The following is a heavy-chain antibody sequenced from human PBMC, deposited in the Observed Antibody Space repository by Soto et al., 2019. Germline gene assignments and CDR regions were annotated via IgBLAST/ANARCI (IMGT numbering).Heavy chain of an antibody. D-gene: IGHD2-21*02. CDR1: GFTFNYYW. CDR3: VRGDKGGFDL. Sequence: EVQLVESEGGLVQRGGSLRLSCAASGFTFNYYWMHWVRQAPGQGLVWVSHIHSDGNTTTYADSVKGRFTISRDNAKNTLYLQMNSLRAEDTAVYYCVRGDKGGFDLWGQGTTVTVSS. J-gene: IGHJ3*01. V-gene: IGHV3-74*01. CDR2: IHSDGNTT.